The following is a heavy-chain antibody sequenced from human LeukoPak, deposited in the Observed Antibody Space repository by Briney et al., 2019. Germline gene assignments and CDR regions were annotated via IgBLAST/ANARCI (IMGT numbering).Heavy chain of an antibody. D-gene: IGHD3-16*01. J-gene: IGHJ4*02. V-gene: IGHV2-70*04. CDR1: GFSLSSSGMR. CDR2: IDWDDDK. CDR3: ARGGGANVDY. Sequence: SGPTLVNPTQTLTLICTFSGFSLSSSGMRVSWIRHPPGKALEWLARIDWDDDKFYSTSLKTRLTISKDTSKNQVVLKMTNMDPVDTATYYCARGGGANVDYWGQGTLVTVSS.